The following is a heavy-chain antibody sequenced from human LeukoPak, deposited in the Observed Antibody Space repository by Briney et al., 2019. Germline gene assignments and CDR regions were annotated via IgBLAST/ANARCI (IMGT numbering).Heavy chain of an antibody. CDR3: VRGFLGPDY. Sequence: GGSLRLSCAASGFTFSRYWMHWVRHAPGKGLVWVSRINNDGTNTVYADSVKGRFTISRDNARNTLYLQMRSLRVEDTAVYYCVRGFLGPDYWGQGSLVIVSS. D-gene: IGHD3-10*01. CDR2: INNDGTNT. V-gene: IGHV3-74*01. J-gene: IGHJ4*02. CDR1: GFTFSRYW.